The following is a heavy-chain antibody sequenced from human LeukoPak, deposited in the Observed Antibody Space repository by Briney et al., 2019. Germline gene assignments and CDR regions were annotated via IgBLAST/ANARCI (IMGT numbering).Heavy chain of an antibody. D-gene: IGHD3-22*01. V-gene: IGHV3-53*01. CDR3: AKEEGYYYDSGGYYVEYFQH. CDR1: GFTVSSNY. J-gene: IGHJ1*01. CDR2: IYSGGST. Sequence: GGSLRLSCAASGFTVSSNYMSWVRQAPGKGLEWVSVIYSGGSTYYADSVKGRFTISRDNSKNTLYLQMNSLRAEDTAVYYCAKEEGYYYDSGGYYVEYFQHWGQGTLVTVSS.